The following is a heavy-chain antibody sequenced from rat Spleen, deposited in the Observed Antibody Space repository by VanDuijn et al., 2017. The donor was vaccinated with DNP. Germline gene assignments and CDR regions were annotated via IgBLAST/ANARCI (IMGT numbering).Heavy chain of an antibody. Sequence: EVQLVESGGGLVQPGRSMKLSCAASGFTFSNYDMAWVRQAPKKGLEWVASISTGGGNTYYRDSVKGRFTISRDNAKNTQYLQMDSLRSEDTATYFCASRPPPTRGPFDYWGQGVTVTVSS. CDR1: GFTFSNYD. CDR3: ASRPPPTRGPFDY. D-gene: IGHD1-4*01. CDR2: ISTGGGNT. J-gene: IGHJ2*01. V-gene: IGHV5S13*01.